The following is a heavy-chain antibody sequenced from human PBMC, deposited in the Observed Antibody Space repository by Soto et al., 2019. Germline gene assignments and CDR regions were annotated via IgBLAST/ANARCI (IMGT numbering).Heavy chain of an antibody. Sequence: SETLSLTCAVSRGSINSDYWWTWVRQPPGKGLEWIAEIYPSGTTNYNPSLKSRVTISLDRSRSPFSLKLSSLTAADTAVYYCARRRGSSSWYPYWGQGTLVTVYS. D-gene: IGHD6-13*01. CDR2: IYPSGTT. J-gene: IGHJ4*02. CDR1: RGSINSDYW. V-gene: IGHV4-4*02. CDR3: ARRRGSSSWYPY.